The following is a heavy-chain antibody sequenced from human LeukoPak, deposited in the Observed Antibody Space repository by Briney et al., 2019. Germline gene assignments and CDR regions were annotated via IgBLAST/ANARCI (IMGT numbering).Heavy chain of an antibody. CDR2: IYYSGST. D-gene: IGHD4-11*01. CDR1: GGSISSYY. V-gene: IGHV4-59*01. Sequence: SGTLSLTCTVSGGSISSYYWSWIRQPPGKGLEWIGYIYYSGSTNYNPSLKSRVTISVDTSKNQFSLKLSSVTAADTAVYYCARAPDYSNYDDAFDIWGQGTMVTVSS. J-gene: IGHJ3*02. CDR3: ARAPDYSNYDDAFDI.